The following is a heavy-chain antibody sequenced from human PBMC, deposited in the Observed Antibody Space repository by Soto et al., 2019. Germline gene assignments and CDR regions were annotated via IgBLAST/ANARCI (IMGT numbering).Heavy chain of an antibody. V-gene: IGHV4-31*03. D-gene: IGHD5-12*01. CDR1: GGSISSGGNY. Sequence: QVQLQESGPGLVKPSQTLSLTCTVSGGSISSGGNYWSWIRQHPGKGLEWIGYIYNSGSTHYNPSLESRVSISPDTAKKQLSLMLTSVTAADTAVYDCARSERRGDAFDIWGQGTMVTVSS. J-gene: IGHJ3*02. CDR3: ARSERRGDAFDI. CDR2: IYNSGST.